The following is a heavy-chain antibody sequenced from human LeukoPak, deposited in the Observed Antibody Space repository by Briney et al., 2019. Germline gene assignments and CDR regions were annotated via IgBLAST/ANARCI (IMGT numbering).Heavy chain of an antibody. D-gene: IGHD6-19*01. CDR1: GYTFTGYY. J-gene: IGHJ6*02. CDR3: ARDRAVAGTGYYYYYGMDV. V-gene: IGHV1-2*02. CDR2: INPNSGGT. Sequence: GASVKASCKASGYTFTGYYMHWVRQAPGQGLEWMGWINPNSGGTNYAQKFQGRVTMTRDTSISTAYMELSRLRSDDTAVYYCARDRAVAGTGYYYYYGMDVWGQGTTVTVSS.